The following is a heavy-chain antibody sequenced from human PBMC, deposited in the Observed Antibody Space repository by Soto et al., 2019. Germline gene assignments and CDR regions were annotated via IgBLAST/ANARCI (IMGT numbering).Heavy chain of an antibody. CDR3: ARPTGLAWDDAFDI. CDR1: GYSLTSYS. CDR2: IDPSDSYT. D-gene: IGHD6-19*01. J-gene: IGHJ3*02. V-gene: IGHV5-10-1*01. Sequence: PGESLKSSCKGPGYSLTSYSISCLRQMPGKGLEWMGRIDPSDSYTNYSPSFQDHVTISADKSISTAYLQWSSLKASDTPMYYCARPTGLAWDDAFDIWGQGTMVTVSS.